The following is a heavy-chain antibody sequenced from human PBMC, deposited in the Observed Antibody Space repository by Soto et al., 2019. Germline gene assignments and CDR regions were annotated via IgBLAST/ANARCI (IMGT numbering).Heavy chain of an antibody. CDR3: AIKILASTTRAEYWYGAL. J-gene: IGHJ2*01. D-gene: IGHD2-2*01. CDR1: GFTFFNYA. V-gene: IGHV3-23*01. CDR2: ISGGGDAT. Sequence: EVQLLESGGGLVQPGGSLRLSCAGSGFTFFNYAMNWVRQAPGKGLEWVSSISGGGDATFFPDSVRGRFTFSRDNSNITVPRQMNTLGDEDTAVYYSAIKILASTTRAEYWYGALWGRGTLVTVSS.